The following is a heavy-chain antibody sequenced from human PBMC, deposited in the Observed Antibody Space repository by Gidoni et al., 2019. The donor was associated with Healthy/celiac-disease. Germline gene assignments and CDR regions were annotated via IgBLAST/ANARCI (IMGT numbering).Heavy chain of an antibody. Sequence: QVQLVESGGGVVQPGRSLRLSCAASGFTFSSYGLHWVRQAPGKGLEWVAVISYDGSNKYYADSVKGRFTISRDNSKNTLYLQMNSLRAEDTAVYYCAKDSRYYDSSGYFDYWGQGTLVTVSS. CDR1: GFTFSSYG. CDR3: AKDSRYYDSSGYFDY. V-gene: IGHV3-30*18. D-gene: IGHD3-22*01. CDR2: ISYDGSNK. J-gene: IGHJ4*02.